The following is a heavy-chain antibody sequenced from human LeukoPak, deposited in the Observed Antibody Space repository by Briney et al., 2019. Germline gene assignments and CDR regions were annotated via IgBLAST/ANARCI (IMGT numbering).Heavy chain of an antibody. D-gene: IGHD4-17*01. J-gene: IGHJ4*02. Sequence: GGSLRLSCAASGFTFRSYWMHWVRQGLGKGLVCVSHINSDGSTANYADSVKGRFTISRDNAKNTLYLQMNSLRAEDTAVYYCAGGPDYGDYNYWGRGTLVTVSS. V-gene: IGHV3-74*01. CDR2: INSDGSTA. CDR3: AGGPDYGDYNY. CDR1: GFTFRSYW.